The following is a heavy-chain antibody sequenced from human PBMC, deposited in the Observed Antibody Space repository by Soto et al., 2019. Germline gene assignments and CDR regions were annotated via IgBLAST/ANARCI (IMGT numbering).Heavy chain of an antibody. V-gene: IGHV3-23*01. CDR3: AKGVITFGGVIDLFDY. Sequence: PGGSLRLSCAASGFTFSSYAMSWVRQAPGKGLEWVSAISGSGGSTYYADSVKGRFTISRDNSKNTLYLQMNSLRAEDTAVYYCAKGVITFGGVIDLFDYWGQGTLVTVSS. CDR1: GFTFSSYA. D-gene: IGHD3-16*02. CDR2: ISGSGGST. J-gene: IGHJ4*02.